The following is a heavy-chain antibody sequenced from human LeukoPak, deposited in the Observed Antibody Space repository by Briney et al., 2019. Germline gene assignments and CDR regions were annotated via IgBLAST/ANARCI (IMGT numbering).Heavy chain of an antibody. Sequence: AGGSLRLSCAASGFTFSSYAMSWVRQAPGKGLEWVSAISGSGGSTYYADSVKGRFTISRDNSKNTLYLQMNSLRGEDTAVYYCARLGVPAMVDYWGQGTLVTVSS. CDR2: ISGSGGST. CDR1: GFTFSSYA. D-gene: IGHD3-16*01. CDR3: ARLGVPAMVDY. J-gene: IGHJ4*02. V-gene: IGHV3-23*01.